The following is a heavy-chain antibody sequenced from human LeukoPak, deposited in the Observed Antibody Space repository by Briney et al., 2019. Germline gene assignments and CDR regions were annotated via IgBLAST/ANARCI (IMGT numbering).Heavy chain of an antibody. J-gene: IGHJ6*03. CDR1: GGTFSSYA. CDR2: IIPIFGTA. Sequence: ASVKVSCKASGGTFSSYAISWVRQAPGPGLEWMGGIIPIFGTANYAQKFQGRVTITTDESTSTAYMELSSLRSEDTAVYYSARGLELRRYYYYYYMDVWGKGTTVTVSS. CDR3: ARGLELRRYYYYYYMDV. D-gene: IGHD1-7*01. V-gene: IGHV1-69*05.